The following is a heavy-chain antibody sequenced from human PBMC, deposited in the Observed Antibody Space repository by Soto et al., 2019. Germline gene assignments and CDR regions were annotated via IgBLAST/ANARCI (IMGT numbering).Heavy chain of an antibody. CDR1: GFTFSNYW. CDR3: VRDSHGDY. V-gene: IGHV3-74*01. Sequence: EVTLVESGGGLVQPGGSLRLSCAGSGFTFSNYWMHWVRQAPGKGLEWVSRIDHDGPTDYADSVRGRFTISRDNAENTLYLQMNSLRPEDTAVYYCVRDSHGDYWGQGTLVTVSS. CDR2: IDHDGPT. J-gene: IGHJ4*02.